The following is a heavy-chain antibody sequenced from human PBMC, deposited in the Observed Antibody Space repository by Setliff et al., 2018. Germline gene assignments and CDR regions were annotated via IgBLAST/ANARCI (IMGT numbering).Heavy chain of an antibody. CDR3: ARDRTAYSYGLDV. CDR1: GASFSGTY. CDR2: INHSGSP. J-gene: IGHJ6*02. D-gene: IGHD5-18*01. V-gene: IGHV4-34*01. Sequence: SETLSLTCAVYGASFSGTYCSWIRQSPGKGLEWIGEINHTGSPNWIGEINHSGSPNYNPSLKSRVTMSVDTSKNQFSLKLTSVTAADTAVYYCARDRTAYSYGLDVWGQGTTVTVSS.